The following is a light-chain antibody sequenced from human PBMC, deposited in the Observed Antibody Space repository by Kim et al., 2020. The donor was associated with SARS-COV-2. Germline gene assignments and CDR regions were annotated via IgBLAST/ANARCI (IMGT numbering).Light chain of an antibody. V-gene: IGLV3-19*01. CDR1: TLRTYY. J-gene: IGLJ3*02. CDR2: GKN. Sequence: SSELTQDPAVSVALGQTVRITCQGDTLRTYYAGWYQQKPGQAPVLVIYGKNNRPSGIPDRFSGSNSGNTASLTITGAQAEDEADYYCNSRDSISNPWAFG. CDR3: NSRDSISNPWA.